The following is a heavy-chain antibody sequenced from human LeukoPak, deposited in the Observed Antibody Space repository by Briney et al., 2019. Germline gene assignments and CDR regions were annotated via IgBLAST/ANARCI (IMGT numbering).Heavy chain of an antibody. D-gene: IGHD6-13*01. Sequence: SETLSLTCTVSGGSISSYYWSWIRQPPGKGLEWIGRIYTSGSTNYNPSLKSRVTMSVDTSKNQFSLKLSSVTAADTAVYYCARDLDSYSSSWYPYTSGWYLDYWGQGTLVTVSS. J-gene: IGHJ4*02. CDR1: GGSISSYY. CDR3: ARDLDSYSSSWYPYTSGWYLDY. CDR2: IYTSGST. V-gene: IGHV4-4*07.